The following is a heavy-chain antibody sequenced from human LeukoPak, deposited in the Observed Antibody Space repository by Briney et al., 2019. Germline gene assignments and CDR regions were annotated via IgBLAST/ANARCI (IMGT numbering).Heavy chain of an antibody. CDR2: IYHSGST. J-gene: IGHJ4*02. D-gene: IGHD2/OR15-2a*01. Sequence: SETLSLTCSVSGYSISSGYYWGWIRQPPGKGLEWIGSIYHSGSTYYNPSLKSRVTISVDTSKNQFSLKLSSVTAADTAVYYCARDLSPGGSADYWGQGTLVTVSS. CDR3: ARDLSPGGSADY. V-gene: IGHV4-38-2*02. CDR1: GYSISSGYY.